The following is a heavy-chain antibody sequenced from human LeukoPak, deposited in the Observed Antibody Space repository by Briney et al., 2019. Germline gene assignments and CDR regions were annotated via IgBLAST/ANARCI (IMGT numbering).Heavy chain of an antibody. CDR1: GFTFRVFW. CDR3: VRESRPGGAMGLYHNLDY. CDR2: LKEDGTEK. V-gene: IGHV3-7*01. Sequence: PGGSLRLSCAGSGFTFRVFWMTWVRQTPGRGLEWVANLKEDGTEKNLVDSVKGRFTISRDNTKNLLFLEMNNLRGDDTAIYYCVRESRPGGAMGLYHNLDYWGQGTLVTVSS. D-gene: IGHD1-1*01. J-gene: IGHJ4*02.